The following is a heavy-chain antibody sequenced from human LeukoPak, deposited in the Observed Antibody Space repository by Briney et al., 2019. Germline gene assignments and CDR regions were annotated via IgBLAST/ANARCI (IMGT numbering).Heavy chain of an antibody. Sequence: GESLKISCKGSGYNFTTYWIGWVRQMSGKGLEWMGIIYPGDSDTRYSLSFEGQVTIAVDKSISTAYLQWSSLKASDTAMYYCALGYCTSSSCPTFDNWGQGTLVTVSS. CDR2: IYPGDSDT. CDR3: ALGYCTSSSCPTFDN. CDR1: GYNFTTYW. J-gene: IGHJ4*02. V-gene: IGHV5-51*01. D-gene: IGHD2-2*01.